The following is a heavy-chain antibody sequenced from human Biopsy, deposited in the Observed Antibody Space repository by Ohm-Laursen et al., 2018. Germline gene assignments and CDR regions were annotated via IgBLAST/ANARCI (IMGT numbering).Heavy chain of an antibody. V-gene: IGHV1-69*04. Sequence: SVTASRKTSTGTFDSYGVTWVRQAPGQGLEWMGRIIPILRTTTYAPKFQGRVTFTADKSSSTAYLELSSLTSEDTAMFYCAREAIGYQLPCDDWGQGTLVTVSS. CDR2: IIPILRTT. CDR3: AREAIGYQLPCDD. CDR1: TGTFDSYG. D-gene: IGHD2-15*01. J-gene: IGHJ4*02.